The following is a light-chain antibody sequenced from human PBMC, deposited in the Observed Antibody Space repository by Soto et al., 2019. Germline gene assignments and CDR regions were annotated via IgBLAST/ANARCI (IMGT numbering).Light chain of an antibody. J-gene: IGKJ2*01. V-gene: IGKV3-15*01. CDR1: QSVNSN. CDR3: QQYNNWPYT. CDR2: GAS. Sequence: EIVMTQSPATLSVSPGERATLSCRASQSVNSNLAWYQHKPGQAPRLLIYGASTRATGIPARFSGSGSGTEFTLTISSLQSEDFAVYYCQQYNNWPYTFGQGTKLEI.